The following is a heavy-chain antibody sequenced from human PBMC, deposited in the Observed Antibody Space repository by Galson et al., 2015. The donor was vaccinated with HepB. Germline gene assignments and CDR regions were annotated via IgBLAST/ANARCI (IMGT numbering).Heavy chain of an antibody. CDR3: ARLVWFGELLYSNWFDP. Sequence: QVQLQESGPGLVKPSETLSLTCTVPGGSISSYYWSWIRQPPGKGLEWIGYIYYSGSTNYNPSLKSRVTISVDTSKNQFSLKLSSVTAADTAVFYCARLVWFGELLYSNWFDPWGQGTLVTVSS. CDR2: IYYSGST. D-gene: IGHD3-10*01. J-gene: IGHJ5*02. CDR1: GGSISSYY. V-gene: IGHV4-59*08.